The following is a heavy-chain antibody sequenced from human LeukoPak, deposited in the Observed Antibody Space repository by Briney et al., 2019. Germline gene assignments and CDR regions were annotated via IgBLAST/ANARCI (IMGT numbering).Heavy chain of an antibody. Sequence: GGSLRLSCAASGFTFSSYSMNWVRQAPGKGLEWVSSISPTGTHIYYADSLEGRFSISRDNAKNSLYLQMNSLKTEDTAVYYCTTGSTAPPYYFDYWGQGTLVTVSS. CDR2: ISPTGTHI. CDR3: TTGSTAPPYYFDY. J-gene: IGHJ4*02. V-gene: IGHV3-21*03. CDR1: GFTFSSYS.